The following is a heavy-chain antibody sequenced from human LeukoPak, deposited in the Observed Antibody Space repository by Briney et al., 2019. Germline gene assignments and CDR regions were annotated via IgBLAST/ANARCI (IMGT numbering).Heavy chain of an antibody. J-gene: IGHJ4*02. CDR3: ARGGNPLGVDY. Sequence: GGSLRLSCAASGFTFSSYSMNWVRQAPGKGLEWVSYISSSSSTIYYADSVKGRFTISRDNAKNSLYLQMNSLRAEDTAVYYCARGGNPLGVDYWGQGTLVTVSS. D-gene: IGHD4-23*01. CDR2: ISSSSSTI. CDR1: GFTFSSYS. V-gene: IGHV3-48*01.